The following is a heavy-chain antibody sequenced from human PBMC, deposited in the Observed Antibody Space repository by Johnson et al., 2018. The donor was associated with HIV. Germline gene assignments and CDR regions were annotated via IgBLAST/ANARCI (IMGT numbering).Heavy chain of an antibody. J-gene: IGHJ3*02. V-gene: IGHV3-11*01. Sequence: QVQLVESGGGLVKPGGSLRLSCAASGFTFSDYYMTWIRQAPGKGLAWVSYISRSGSTIYYADSVKGRFTISRDNAKNSLYLQMNSLRAEDTALYYCARVTAHYYDSSGYVDAFDIWGQGTMVTV. CDR1: GFTFSDYY. D-gene: IGHD3-22*01. CDR2: ISRSGSTI. CDR3: ARVTAHYYDSSGYVDAFDI.